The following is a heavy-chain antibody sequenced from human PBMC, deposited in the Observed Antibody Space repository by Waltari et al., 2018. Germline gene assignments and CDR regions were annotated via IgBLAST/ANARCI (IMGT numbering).Heavy chain of an antibody. D-gene: IGHD3-10*01. V-gene: IGHV1-69-2*01. CDR2: IYTEDGET. CDR1: GYTFMDYF. J-gene: IGHJ4*02. Sequence: EVELVQSGAEVKKPGATVKISCKASGYTFMDYFMHWVQQAPGTGLEWMGGIYTEDGETVYAEKFQGRVTITADRSPDTAYMELSSLTSGDTAVYYCAPLPGGSGQTFDYWGQGTLVTVSS. CDR3: APLPGGSGQTFDY.